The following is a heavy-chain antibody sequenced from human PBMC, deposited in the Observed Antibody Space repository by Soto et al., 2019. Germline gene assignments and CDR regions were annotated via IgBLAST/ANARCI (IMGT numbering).Heavy chain of an antibody. J-gene: IGHJ3*02. D-gene: IGHD3-16*01. CDR1: GFTFSSYS. Sequence: EVQLVESGGGLVKPGGSLILSCAASGFTFSSYSMNWVRQAPGKGLEWVSSISSRSSYIYYADSVKGRFTISRDNAKNSLYRQMNSLRAEDTAVYYCARSPDDYYIWGGAGGAFDIWGQGTMVTVSS. V-gene: IGHV3-21*01. CDR3: ARSPDDYYIWGGAGGAFDI. CDR2: ISSRSSYI.